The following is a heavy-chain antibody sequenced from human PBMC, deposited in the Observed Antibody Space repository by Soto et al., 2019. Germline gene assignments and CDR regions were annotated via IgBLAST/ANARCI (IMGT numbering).Heavy chain of an antibody. CDR2: IYHTGST. Sequence: QVQLQESGPGLVNPSGTLSLTCVVSGASITTSNWWSWVRQSPRKGLEWIGEIYHTGSTSYSPSLKSRVSMSIDKSKNQFSLRLTAVTAADTAIYYCARGPRSGSYSVDGFDVWGQGTMVTVSS. D-gene: IGHD1-26*01. J-gene: IGHJ3*01. CDR1: GASITTSNW. V-gene: IGHV4-4*02. CDR3: ARGPRSGSYSVDGFDV.